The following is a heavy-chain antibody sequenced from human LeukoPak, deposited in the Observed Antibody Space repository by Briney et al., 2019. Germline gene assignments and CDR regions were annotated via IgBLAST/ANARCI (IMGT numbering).Heavy chain of an antibody. Sequence: GGSLRLSCAASGLTFSRYAMGWVRQTPGQGLEWVSIISASGGVTQDAASVKGRFTLSRDNSKNTLYLQMNSLRADDTAVYFCAKGCTSSSCDEGRWFDPWGQGTMVTVSS. CDR3: AKGCTSSSCDEGRWFDP. J-gene: IGHJ5*02. CDR2: ISASGGVT. V-gene: IGHV3-23*01. D-gene: IGHD3-22*01. CDR1: GLTFSRYA.